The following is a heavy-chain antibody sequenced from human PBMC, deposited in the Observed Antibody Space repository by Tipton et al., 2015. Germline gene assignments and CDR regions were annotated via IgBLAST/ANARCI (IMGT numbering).Heavy chain of an antibody. CDR3: ARARGGQFDWLISFFFDY. J-gene: IGHJ4*02. Sequence: SLRLSCVASGFTFNKYAMTWVRQAPGKGLEWVSTIGPSGDDTYYADSVKGRFTISRDNSKNTLYLQMNSLNAADTAVYYCARARGGQFDWLISFFFDYWGQGTLVSVST. V-gene: IGHV3-23*01. CDR1: GFTFNKYA. CDR2: IGPSGDDT. D-gene: IGHD3-9*01.